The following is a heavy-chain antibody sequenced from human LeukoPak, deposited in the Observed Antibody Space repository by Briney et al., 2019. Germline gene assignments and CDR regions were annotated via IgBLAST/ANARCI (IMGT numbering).Heavy chain of an antibody. J-gene: IGHJ4*02. D-gene: IGHD3-9*01. V-gene: IGHV1-18*04. CDR1: GYTFTGYY. CDR2: ISAYNGNT. Sequence: ASVKVSCKASGYTFTGYYMHWVRQAPGQGLEWMGWISAYNGNTNSAQKLQGRVTMTTDTSTGTAYMELRSLRSDDTAVYYCATNQYYDILTSLDYWGQGTLVTVSS. CDR3: ATNQYYDILTSLDY.